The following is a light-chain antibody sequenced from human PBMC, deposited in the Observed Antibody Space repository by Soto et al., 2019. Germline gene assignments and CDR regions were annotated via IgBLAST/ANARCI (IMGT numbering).Light chain of an antibody. CDR1: SSDVGGYKY. CDR2: EVS. Sequence: QSALTQPPSASGSPGQSVTISCTGTSSDVGGYKYVSWYQQHPGKAPKLLIYEVSKRPSGVPDRFSGTKSGNTASLTVSGLQAADEAYYYCCSYAGSYNLVFGGGTKLTVL. V-gene: IGLV2-8*01. J-gene: IGLJ3*02. CDR3: CSYAGSYNLV.